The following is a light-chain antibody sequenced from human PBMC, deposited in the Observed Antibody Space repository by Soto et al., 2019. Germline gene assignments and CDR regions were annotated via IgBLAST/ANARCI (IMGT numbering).Light chain of an antibody. V-gene: IGKV2-28*01. CDR3: MQTLQTPLT. Sequence: DIVMTQSPFSLPVTPGEPASISCRSSRSLSSSGYNYLDWYLQKPGQPPQLLIYFGSNRASGVPDRFSGSGSGTDFTLEISRVEADDLGVYYCMQTLQTPLTFGGGTKVEI. CDR2: FGS. J-gene: IGKJ4*01. CDR1: RSLSSSGYNY.